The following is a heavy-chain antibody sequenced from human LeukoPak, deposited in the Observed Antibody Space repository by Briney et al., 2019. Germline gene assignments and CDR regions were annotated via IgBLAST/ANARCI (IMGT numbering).Heavy chain of an antibody. CDR1: GYSISSGYY. CDR3: ARGSVVPAAMGRNWFDP. V-gene: IGHV4-38-2*02. Sequence: PSETLSLTCTVSGYSISSGYYWGWIRQPPGQGLEWIGSIYHSGSTYYNPSLKSRVTISVDTSKNQFSLKLSSVTAADTAVYYCARGSVVPAAMGRNWFDPWGQGTLVTVSS. J-gene: IGHJ5*02. D-gene: IGHD2-2*01. CDR2: IYHSGST.